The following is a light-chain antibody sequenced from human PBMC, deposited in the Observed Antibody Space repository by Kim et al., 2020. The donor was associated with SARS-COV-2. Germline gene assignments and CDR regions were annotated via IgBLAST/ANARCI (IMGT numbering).Light chain of an antibody. V-gene: IGLV6-57*03. CDR2: EDN. J-gene: IGLJ2*01. Sequence: ERPRKTVTISCTRGGGRSAGNFVQWYQQRPGSAPTSVIYEDNQRPSWVPDRFSGSIDDSSNSASLTISGLKTEDEADYYCQSGRLFGGGTQLTVL. CDR1: GGRSAGNF. CDR3: QSGRL.